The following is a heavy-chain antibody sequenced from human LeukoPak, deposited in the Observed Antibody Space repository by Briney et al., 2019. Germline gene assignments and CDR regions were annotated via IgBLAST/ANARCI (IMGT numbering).Heavy chain of an antibody. D-gene: IGHD3-3*01. J-gene: IGHJ1*01. V-gene: IGHV4-34*01. CDR1: GVSFGGYY. CDR3: VRGEDDFWSGYTPLAYFQH. Sequence: SETLSLTCAVYGVSFGGYYWSWVRQRPGKGLEWLGEINHSGSTNYNPSRKSRVTISVETSNKQFSLKLSSVPAADTAVYYCVRGEDDFWSGYTPLAYFQHWGQGTLSPSPQ. CDR2: INHSGST.